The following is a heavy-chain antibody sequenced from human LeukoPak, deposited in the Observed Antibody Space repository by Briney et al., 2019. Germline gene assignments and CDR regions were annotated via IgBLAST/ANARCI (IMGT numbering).Heavy chain of an antibody. Sequence: GALVKVSCKASGYTFTSYAMHWVRQAPGQRLEWMGWINAGNGNTKYSQKFQGRVTITRDTSASTAYMELSSLRSEDTAVYYCARAPRGYCTNGVCYSSYNWFDPWGQGTLVTVSS. V-gene: IGHV1-3*01. CDR1: GYTFTSYA. CDR3: ARAPRGYCTNGVCYSSYNWFDP. J-gene: IGHJ5*02. CDR2: INAGNGNT. D-gene: IGHD2-8*01.